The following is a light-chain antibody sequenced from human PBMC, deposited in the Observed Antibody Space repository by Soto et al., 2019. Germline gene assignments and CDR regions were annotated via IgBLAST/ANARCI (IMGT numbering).Light chain of an antibody. V-gene: IGLV2-14*03. Sequence: QSALTQPASVSGSPGQSITISCTGTSSDVGGYNYVSWYQHHPGKAPKLMIYDVSNRPSGVSNRFSGSKSGNTAALTISGLQAEDEADYYCSSYRKSSTRVFGGGTKRTVL. CDR1: SSDVGGYNY. CDR3: SSYRKSSTRV. J-gene: IGLJ2*01. CDR2: DVS.